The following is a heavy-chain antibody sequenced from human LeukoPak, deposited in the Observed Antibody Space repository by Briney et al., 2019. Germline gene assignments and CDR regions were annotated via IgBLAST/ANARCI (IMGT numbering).Heavy chain of an antibody. D-gene: IGHD3-10*01. CDR2: ISSSGSTI. Sequence: GGSLRLSCAASGFTFSSYEMNWVRQAPGKGLEWVSYISSSGSTIYYADSVKDRFTISRDNAKNSLYLQMNSLRAEDTAVYYCARDGSMVRGFIKPPAFDIWGQGTMVTVSS. J-gene: IGHJ3*02. V-gene: IGHV3-48*03. CDR1: GFTFSSYE. CDR3: ARDGSMVRGFIKPPAFDI.